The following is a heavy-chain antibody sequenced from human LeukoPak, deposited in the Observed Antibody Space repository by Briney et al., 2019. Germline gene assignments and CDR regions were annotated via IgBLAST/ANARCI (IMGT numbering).Heavy chain of an antibody. CDR1: GFTFSNAW. Sequence: GGSLRLSCTASGFTFSNAWVSWVPHAPGKGLEWVGRIKSKTDVGTTDYAAPAKARFNISRDDSKNTLYLQMNTVKTDDTAVYYCTGYSSSRFVPWGQGTLVTVAS. D-gene: IGHD6-13*01. J-gene: IGHJ5*02. CDR2: IKSKTDVGTT. V-gene: IGHV3-15*01. CDR3: TGYSSSRFVP.